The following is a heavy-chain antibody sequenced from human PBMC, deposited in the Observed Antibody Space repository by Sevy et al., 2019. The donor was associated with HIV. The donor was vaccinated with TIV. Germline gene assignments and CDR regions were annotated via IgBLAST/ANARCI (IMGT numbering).Heavy chain of an antibody. V-gene: IGHV1-18*01. J-gene: IGHJ4*02. D-gene: IGHD7-27*01. CDR1: GYTFTSYG. CDR2: ISAYNGNT. Sequence: ASVKVSCKASGYTFTSYGISWVRQAPGQRLEWMGWISAYNGNTNYAQKLQGRVTMTTDTSTSTAYMELRSLRSDDTAVYYCARDGYLGTESYYFDYWGQGTLVTVSS. CDR3: ARDGYLGTESYYFDY.